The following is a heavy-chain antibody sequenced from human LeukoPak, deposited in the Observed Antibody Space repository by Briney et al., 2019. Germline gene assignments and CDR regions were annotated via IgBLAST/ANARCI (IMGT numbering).Heavy chain of an antibody. D-gene: IGHD3-22*01. CDR1: GFTFSSYW. J-gene: IGHJ3*02. CDR2: IKQDGSEE. V-gene: IGHV3-7*01. CDR3: ARSGSSGHVDAFDI. Sequence: GGSLRLSCVASGFTFSSYWMTWVRQAPGKGLEWVANIKQDGSEEYHVESVAGRFTISGDNAKNSLYLQMNSLRADDTAVYYCARSGSSGHVDAFDIWGQGTRVTVSS.